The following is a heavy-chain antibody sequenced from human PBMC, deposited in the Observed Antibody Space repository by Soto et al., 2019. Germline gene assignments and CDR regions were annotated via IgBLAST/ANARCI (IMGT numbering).Heavy chain of an antibody. CDR3: ASRGGSSSGYYYYAMDV. CDR1: SGSMNSGGYY. D-gene: IGHD6-6*01. V-gene: IGHV4-31*03. J-gene: IGHJ6*02. Sequence: QVQLQESGPGLVKPSQTLSLTCSVSSGSMNSGGYYWSWIRQHPGKGLEWIGYIYSNGDTYYNPSIKSRVTISVDTSRNHFSLNMTSVTAADTAVYYCASRGGSSSGYYYYAMDVWGQGTTVTVSS. CDR2: IYSNGDT.